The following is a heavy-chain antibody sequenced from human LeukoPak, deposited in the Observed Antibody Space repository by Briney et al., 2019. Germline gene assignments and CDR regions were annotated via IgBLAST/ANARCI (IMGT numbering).Heavy chain of an antibody. J-gene: IGHJ6*02. CDR3: AKDVRFDYYYYGMDV. CDR2: ISGSGGST. CDR1: GFTFSSYA. D-gene: IGHD3-16*01. V-gene: IGHV3-23*01. Sequence: GGSLRVSCAASGFTFSSYAMSWVRQAPGKGLEWVSAISGSGGSTYYADSVKGRFTISRDNSKNTLYLQMNSLRAEDTAVYYCAKDVRFDYYYYGMDVWGQGTTVTVSS.